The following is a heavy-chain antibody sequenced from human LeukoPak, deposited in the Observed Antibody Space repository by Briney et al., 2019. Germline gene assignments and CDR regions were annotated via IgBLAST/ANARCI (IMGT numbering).Heavy chain of an antibody. CDR1: GGTFSSYA. Sequence: GASVKVSCKASGGTFSSYAISWVRQAPGQGLEWMGGIIPIFGTANYAQKFQGRVTITADESTSTAYMELSSLRSEDTAVYYCARDTFDYAPSWGQGTLVTVSS. CDR2: IIPIFGTA. J-gene: IGHJ5*02. D-gene: IGHD4-17*01. V-gene: IGHV1-69*13. CDR3: ARDTFDYAPS.